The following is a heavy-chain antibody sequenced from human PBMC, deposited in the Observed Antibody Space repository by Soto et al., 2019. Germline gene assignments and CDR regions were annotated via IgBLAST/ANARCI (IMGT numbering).Heavy chain of an antibody. V-gene: IGHV1-69*08. J-gene: IGHJ4*02. CDR2: IIPLLDIA. D-gene: IGHD5-12*01. CDR3: VRDSPIGSTYSGYDGIDY. Sequence: VQLVQSGAEVKKPGSSVKVSCKASGGTFSNDIITWVRQAPGQGLEWMGRIIPLLDIANYAQKFQGRVTITADKSTSTAYMELNSLRSEDTAVYYCVRDSPIGSTYSGYDGIDYWGQGTLVTGSS. CDR1: GGTFSNDI.